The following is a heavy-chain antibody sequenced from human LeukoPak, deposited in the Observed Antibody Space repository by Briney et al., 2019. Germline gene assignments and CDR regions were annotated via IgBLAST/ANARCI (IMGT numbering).Heavy chain of an antibody. CDR1: GGSISSYY. CDR3: ARRSAAAGTFYYYYMDV. CDR2: IYTRWST. Sequence: SETLSLTCTVTGGSISSYYWSWIRQPPGKGLEWIGYIYTRWSTNYNPCLKSRVTISVDTSKNQFSLKLSSVTAADTAVYYCARRSAAAGTFYYYYMDVWGKGTTVTVSS. J-gene: IGHJ6*03. D-gene: IGHD6-13*01. V-gene: IGHV4-4*09.